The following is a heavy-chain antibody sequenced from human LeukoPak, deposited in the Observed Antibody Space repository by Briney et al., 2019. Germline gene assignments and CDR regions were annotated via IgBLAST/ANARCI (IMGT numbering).Heavy chain of an antibody. CDR1: GLTFSSYG. J-gene: IGHJ4*02. CDR3: AKAGSPSFGYFDY. CDR2: ISYDGSNK. Sequence: GGSLTLSCAASGLTFSSYGMHWVRQAPGKGLEWVAVISYDGSNKYYADSVKGRFTISRDNSKNTLYLQMNSLRAEDTAVYYCAKAGSPSFGYFDYWGQGTLVTVSS. V-gene: IGHV3-30*18. D-gene: IGHD3-16*01.